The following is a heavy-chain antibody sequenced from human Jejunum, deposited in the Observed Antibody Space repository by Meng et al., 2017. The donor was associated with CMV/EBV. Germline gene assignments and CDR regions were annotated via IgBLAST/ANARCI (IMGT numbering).Heavy chain of an antibody. D-gene: IGHD2-15*01. Sequence: GYTFSNFGFSWVRQAPGQGPEWMAWINANNGHANYAQKFQGRVTVTTDTSTSTAYMELRSLTSDDTAVYYCARDLCSGGTCYTGFDFWGQGTLVTVSS. J-gene: IGHJ4*02. CDR3: ARDLCSGGTCYTGFDF. V-gene: IGHV1-18*04. CDR2: INANNGHA. CDR1: GYTFSNFG.